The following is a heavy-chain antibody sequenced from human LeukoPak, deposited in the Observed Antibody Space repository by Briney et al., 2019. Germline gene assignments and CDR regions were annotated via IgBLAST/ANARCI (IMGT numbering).Heavy chain of an antibody. V-gene: IGHV4-38-2*02. J-gene: IGHJ4*02. CDR2: IYHSGST. Sequence: SETLSLTCTVSGYSISSDYYWGWIRQPPGKGLEWIGSIYHSGSTYYNPSLKSRVTISIDTSKNQFSLKLSCVTAADTAVYYCAAIRYYYGSSGLFDDYWGQGTLVTVSS. CDR1: GYSISSDYY. D-gene: IGHD3-22*01. CDR3: AAIRYYYGSSGLFDDY.